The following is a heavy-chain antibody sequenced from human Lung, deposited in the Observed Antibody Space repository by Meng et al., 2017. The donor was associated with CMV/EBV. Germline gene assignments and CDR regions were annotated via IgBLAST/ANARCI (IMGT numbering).Heavy chain of an antibody. V-gene: IGHV3-21*01. CDR2: IDTSSSYI. Sequence: SLRLSCEASGFTFSSYNMNWVRQAPGKGLEWVSSIDTSSSYIYYADSVKGRFTISRDNAKNSLYLQMNSLRAEDTALYYCVRRAQGDYWGQGTLVTVSS. J-gene: IGHJ4*02. CDR1: GFTFSSYN. CDR3: VRRAQGDY.